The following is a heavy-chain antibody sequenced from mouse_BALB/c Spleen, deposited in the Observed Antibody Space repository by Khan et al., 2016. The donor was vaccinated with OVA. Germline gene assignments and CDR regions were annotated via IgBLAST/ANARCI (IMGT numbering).Heavy chain of an antibody. Sequence: QVQLKESGPGLVAPSQSLSITCTVSGFSLTTYGVHWVRQPPGKGLEWLVVIWSDGITTYNSALKSRLSISKDNTKSQVFLKMNSLQTDDTAMYYCARGGFYAMDYWGQGPSVTVSS. CDR3: ARGGFYAMDY. CDR1: GFSLTTYG. V-gene: IGHV2-6*02. CDR2: IWSDGIT. J-gene: IGHJ4*01.